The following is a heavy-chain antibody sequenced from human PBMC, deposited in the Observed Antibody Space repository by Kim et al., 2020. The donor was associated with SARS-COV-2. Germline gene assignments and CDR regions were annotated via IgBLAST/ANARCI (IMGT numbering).Heavy chain of an antibody. J-gene: IGHJ4*02. Sequence: TYYAGSVKGRFTISRDNSKNTLYLQMNSLRAEDTAVYYCAKGRRPYYFDYWGQGTLVTVSS. D-gene: IGHD1-1*01. V-gene: IGHV3-23*01. CDR2: T. CDR3: AKGRRPYYFDY.